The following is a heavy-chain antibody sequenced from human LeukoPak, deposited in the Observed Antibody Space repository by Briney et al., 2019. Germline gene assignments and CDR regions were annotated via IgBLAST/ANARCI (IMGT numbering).Heavy chain of an antibody. CDR2: IIPIFGTA. J-gene: IGHJ6*03. CDR1: GGTFSSYA. CDR3: ARHSFYYYYMDV. V-gene: IGHV1-69*05. D-gene: IGHD2-15*01. Sequence: GASVKVSCKXSGGTFSSYAISWVRQAPGQGLEWMGGIIPIFGTANYAQKFQGRVTITTDESTSTAYMELSSLRSEDTAVYYCARHSFYYYYMDVWGKGTTVTVSS.